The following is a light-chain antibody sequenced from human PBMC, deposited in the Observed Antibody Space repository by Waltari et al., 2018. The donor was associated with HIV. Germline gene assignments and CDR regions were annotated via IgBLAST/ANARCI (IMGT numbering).Light chain of an antibody. CDR2: DVN. J-gene: IGLJ1*01. CDR3: CSYTVNSTGV. Sequence: TGTSGDIGTYKYVSWYQQHTGKVPKLIIYDVNVRPSGVSDRFSGSKSGNTATLTISGLHSDDEANYYCCSYTVNSTGVFGAGTKITV. CDR1: SGDIGTYKY. V-gene: IGLV2-14*03.